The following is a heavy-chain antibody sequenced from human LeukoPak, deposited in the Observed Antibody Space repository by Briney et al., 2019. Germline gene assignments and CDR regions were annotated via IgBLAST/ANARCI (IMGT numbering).Heavy chain of an antibody. Sequence: SETLSLTCTVSGGSISSYYWSWIRQPPGKGLEWIGSIYYSGTTHYNPSLKSRVTMSVDTSKNQFSLKLSSVTAADTAVYYCARDKYGSGSFYVVNWFDPWSQGTLVTVSS. D-gene: IGHD3-10*01. V-gene: IGHV4-59*12. CDR3: ARDKYGSGSFYVVNWFDP. J-gene: IGHJ5*02. CDR2: IYYSGTT. CDR1: GGSISSYY.